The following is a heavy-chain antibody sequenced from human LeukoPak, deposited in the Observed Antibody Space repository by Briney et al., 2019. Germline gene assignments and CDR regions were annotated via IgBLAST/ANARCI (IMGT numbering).Heavy chain of an antibody. J-gene: IGHJ4*02. CDR2: ISGSGGST. CDR3: AKDSDLTIGYSGVFDY. D-gene: IGHD5-18*01. CDR1: GFTFSSYA. V-gene: IGHV3-23*01. Sequence: QAGGSLRLSCAASGFTFSSYAMSWVRQAPGKGLEWVSAISGSGGSTYYADSVKGRFTISRDNSKNTLYLQMNSLRAEDTAVYYCAKDSDLTIGYSGVFDYWGQGTLVTVSS.